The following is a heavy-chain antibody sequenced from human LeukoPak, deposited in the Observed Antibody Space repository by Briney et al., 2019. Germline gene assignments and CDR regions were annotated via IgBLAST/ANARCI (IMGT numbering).Heavy chain of an antibody. CDR1: GFTFSSYA. CDR3: AKGYSSGWYPDY. V-gene: IGHV3-23*01. J-gene: IGHJ4*02. CDR2: ISGSGGST. Sequence: GGSLRLSCAASGFTFSSYAMSWVRQAPGEGLEWVSAISGSGGSTYYADSVKGRFTISRDNSKNTLYLQMNSLRAEDTAVYYCAKGYSSGWYPDYWGQGTLVTVSS. D-gene: IGHD6-19*01.